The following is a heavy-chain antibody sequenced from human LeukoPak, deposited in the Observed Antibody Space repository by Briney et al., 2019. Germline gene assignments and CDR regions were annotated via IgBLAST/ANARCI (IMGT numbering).Heavy chain of an antibody. CDR1: GFTFSSYE. CDR2: ISSSGSTI. V-gene: IGHV3-48*03. D-gene: IGHD6-6*01. J-gene: IGHJ4*02. Sequence: GGSLRLSCVASGFTFSSYEMNWVRQAPGKGLEWVSYISSSGSTIYYADSVKGRFTISRDNAKNSLYLQMNSLRAEDTAVYYCARDLISQGSSHYWGQGTLVTVSS. CDR3: ARDLISQGSSHY.